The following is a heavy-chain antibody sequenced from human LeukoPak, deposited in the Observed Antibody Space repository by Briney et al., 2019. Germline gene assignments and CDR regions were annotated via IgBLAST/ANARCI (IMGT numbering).Heavy chain of an antibody. V-gene: IGHV3-48*03. CDR1: GFTFSSYE. D-gene: IGHD3-10*01. CDR3: ASDSRLWFGELLRTTFDY. Sequence: PGGSLRLSCAASGFTFSSYEMNWVRQAPGKGLEWVSYISSSGSTIYYADSVKGRFTISRDNAKNSLYLQMNSLRAEDTAVYYCASDSRLWFGELLRTTFDYWGQGTLVTVSS. CDR2: ISSSGSTI. J-gene: IGHJ4*02.